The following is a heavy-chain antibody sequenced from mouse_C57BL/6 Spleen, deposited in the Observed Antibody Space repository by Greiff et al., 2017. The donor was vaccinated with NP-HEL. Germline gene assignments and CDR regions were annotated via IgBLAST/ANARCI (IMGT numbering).Heavy chain of an antibody. CDR1: GYTFTSYW. J-gene: IGHJ2*01. V-gene: IGHV1-52*01. CDR3: ARWPYGNYYCDY. Sequence: VQLQQPGAELVRPGSSVKLSCKASGYTFTSYWMHWVKQRPIQGLEWIGNIDPSDSETPYNQKFKDKATLTVDKSSSTAYMQLSSLTSEDSAVYYCARWPYGNYYCDYWGQGTTLTVSS. D-gene: IGHD2-1*01. CDR2: IDPSDSET.